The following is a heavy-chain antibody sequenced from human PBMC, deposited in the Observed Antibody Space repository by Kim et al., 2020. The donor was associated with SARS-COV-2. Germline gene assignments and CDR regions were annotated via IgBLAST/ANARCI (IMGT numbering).Heavy chain of an antibody. Sequence: GGSLRLSRAASGFTFSSYSMNWVRQAPGKGLEWASSISSSSSYIYYADSVKGRFTISRDNAKNSLYLQMNSLRAEDTAVYYCAGDTLVQEWLRASIPCFDYWGQGTLVTVSS. V-gene: IGHV3-21*01. CDR2: ISSSSSYI. D-gene: IGHD3-3*01. CDR3: AGDTLVQEWLRASIPCFDY. CDR1: GFTFSSYS. J-gene: IGHJ4*02.